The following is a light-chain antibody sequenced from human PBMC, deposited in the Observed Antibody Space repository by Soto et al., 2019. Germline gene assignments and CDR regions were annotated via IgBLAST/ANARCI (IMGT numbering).Light chain of an antibody. CDR1: RSDVGGSKY. CDR3: SSYTTGSTLVV. Sequence: QSALTQPASVSGSPGQSITISCTGSRSDVGGSKYVSWYQQHPGKAPKLMIFEVSYRPSGVSSRFSGSKSANTASLTISGLQAEDEADYFCSSYTTGSTLVVFGSGTKLTVL. CDR2: EVS. V-gene: IGLV2-14*01. J-gene: IGLJ1*01.